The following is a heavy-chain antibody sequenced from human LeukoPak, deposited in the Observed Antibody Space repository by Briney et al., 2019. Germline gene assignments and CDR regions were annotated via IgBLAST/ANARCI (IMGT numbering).Heavy chain of an antibody. J-gene: IGHJ5*02. D-gene: IGHD1/OR15-1a*01. V-gene: IGHV1-69*04. CDR3: ASSTGPNLNWFDP. CDR2: IIPILGIA. Sequence: SVKVSCKASGGTFSSYAISWVRQAPGQGLEWMGRIIPILGIANYAQKFQGRVTITADKSTSTAYMELSSLRSEDTAVYYCASSTGPNLNWFDPSGQGTLVTVSS. CDR1: GGTFSSYA.